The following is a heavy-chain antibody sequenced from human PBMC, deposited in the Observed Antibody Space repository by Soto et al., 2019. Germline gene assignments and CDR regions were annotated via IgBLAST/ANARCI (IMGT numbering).Heavy chain of an antibody. Sequence: PSETLSLTCGVYGGSFRNYYWIWVRQPPGKGLEWIGEINHSGEATYNPSLQSRITISLDTSNNQFSLKMNSVTAADTAMYFCTREERSPRSWFDPWGQGTQVTVSS. D-gene: IGHD6-25*01. J-gene: IGHJ5*02. CDR3: TREERSPRSWFDP. CDR1: GGSFRNYY. CDR2: INHSGEA. V-gene: IGHV4-34*01.